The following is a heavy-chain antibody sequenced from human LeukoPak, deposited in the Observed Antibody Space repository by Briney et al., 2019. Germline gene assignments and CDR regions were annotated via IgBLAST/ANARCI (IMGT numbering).Heavy chain of an antibody. CDR2: ISTGSSTT. V-gene: IGHV3-48*02. J-gene: IGHJ4*02. Sequence: GGSLRLSCAASGFTFTSYSMNWVRQAPGKGLEWVSYISTGSSTTYYADSVKGRFTISRDNVENSLYLQMNSLRDEDTAVYYCARVAAGYSVNYFDYWGQGTLVTVSS. CDR3: ARVAAGYSVNYFDY. D-gene: IGHD4-23*01. CDR1: GFTFTSYS.